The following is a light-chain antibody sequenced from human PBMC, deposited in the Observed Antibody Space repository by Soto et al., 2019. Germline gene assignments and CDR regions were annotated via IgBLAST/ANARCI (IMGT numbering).Light chain of an antibody. CDR2: GAS. Sequence: ENVLTPSPGTLSLSPVERATLSCRASESVSSIYVAWYQQKPGQAPRLLIYGASSRATGVPDRFSGGGSGTDFTLTISRLEPEDFAVYYCQHFVNSLTWTFGQGTKVDIK. J-gene: IGKJ1*01. V-gene: IGKV3-20*01. CDR3: QHFVNSLTWT. CDR1: ESVSSIY.